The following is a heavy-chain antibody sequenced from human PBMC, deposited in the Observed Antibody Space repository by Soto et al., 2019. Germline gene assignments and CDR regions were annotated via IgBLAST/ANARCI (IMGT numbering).Heavy chain of an antibody. V-gene: IGHV3-30-3*01. CDR1: GFTFSSYA. CDR3: ARSRYRYGYEFVY. Sequence: QVQLVESGGGVVQPGRSLRLSCAASGFTFSSYAMHWVRQAPGKGLEWVAVISYDGSNKYYADSVKGRFTISRDNSKNTLYLQMNSLRAEDTAVYYCARSRYRYGYEFVYWGQGTLVTVSS. J-gene: IGHJ4*02. CDR2: ISYDGSNK. D-gene: IGHD5-18*01.